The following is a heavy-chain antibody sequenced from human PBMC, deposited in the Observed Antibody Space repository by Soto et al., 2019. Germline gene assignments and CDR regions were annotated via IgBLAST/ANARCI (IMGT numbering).Heavy chain of an antibody. CDR2: IWYDGSNK. CDR1: GFTFSSYG. D-gene: IGHD3-22*01. CDR3: ARSANYDSGGFYHYFDW. V-gene: IGHV3-33*01. Sequence: QVQLVESGGGVVQPGKSLRLSCAASGFTFSSYGMHWVRQAPGKGLEWVAVIWYDGSNKYYVDSVKGRFTISRDNSKNTLYLQMNSLGAEDTAVYYCARSANYDSGGFYHYFDWWGQGSQVTVSS. J-gene: IGHJ4*02.